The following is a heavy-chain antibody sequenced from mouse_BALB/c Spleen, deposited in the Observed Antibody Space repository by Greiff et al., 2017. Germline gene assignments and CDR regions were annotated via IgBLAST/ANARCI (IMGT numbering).Heavy chain of an antibody. J-gene: IGHJ4*01. CDR1: GFTFSSYT. V-gene: IGHV5-12-2*01. CDR3: ARHDPHYYAMDY. CDR2: ISNGGGST. Sequence: EVMLVESGGGLVQPGGSLKLSCAASGFTFSSYTMSWVRQTPEKRLEWVAYISNGGGSTYYPDTVKGRFTISRNNAKNTLYLQMSSLKSEDTAMYYCARHDPHYYAMDYWGQGTSVTVSS.